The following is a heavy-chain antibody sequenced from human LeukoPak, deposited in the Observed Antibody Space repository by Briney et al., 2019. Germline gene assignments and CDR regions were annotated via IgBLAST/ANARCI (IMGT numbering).Heavy chain of an antibody. J-gene: IGHJ6*04. CDR2: INHSGST. CDR1: GGSFSGYY. V-gene: IGHV4-34*01. D-gene: IGHD6-13*01. CDR3: ARAGYSSSFRQKVGSYYYYYGMDV. Sequence: SETLSLTCAVYGGSFSGYYWSWIHQPPGKGLEWIGEINHSGSTNYNPSLKSRVTISVDTSKNQFSLKLSSVTAADTAVYYCARAGYSSSFRQKVGSYYYYYGMDVWGKGTTVTVSS.